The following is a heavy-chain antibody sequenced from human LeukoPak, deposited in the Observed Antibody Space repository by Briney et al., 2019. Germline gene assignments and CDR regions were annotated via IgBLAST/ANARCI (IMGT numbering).Heavy chain of an antibody. CDR3: ARMNYYGSSDNWFDP. Sequence: ASVKVSCKASGGTFSSYAISWVRQATGQGLEWMGWMNPNSGNTGYSQKFQGRVTFTKDTSISTAYMELSSLRSEDTAVYYCARMNYYGSSDNWFDPWGQGTLVTVSS. J-gene: IGHJ5*02. D-gene: IGHD3-10*01. CDR1: GGTFSSYA. V-gene: IGHV1-8*03. CDR2: MNPNSGNT.